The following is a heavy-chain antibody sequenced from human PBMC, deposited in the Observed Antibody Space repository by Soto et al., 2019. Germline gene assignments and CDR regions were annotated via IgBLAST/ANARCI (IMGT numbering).Heavy chain of an antibody. CDR2: IIPMFGTA. CDR1: GDTFSSYA. V-gene: IGHV1-69*01. Sequence: QVQLVQSGAEVKKPGSSVKVSCKASGDTFSSYAINWVRQAPGQGLEWMGGIIPMFGTANYAQKFKGRVTITAGESTSTVYMELSSLRSEDTAVYYCARVGPAHYYDSGGYSPLDYWGQGTLVTVSS. CDR3: ARVGPAHYYDSGGYSPLDY. J-gene: IGHJ4*02. D-gene: IGHD3-22*01.